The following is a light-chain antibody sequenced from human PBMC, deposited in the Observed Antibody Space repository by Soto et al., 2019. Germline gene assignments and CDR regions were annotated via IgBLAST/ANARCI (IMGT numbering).Light chain of an antibody. CDR2: KAS. CDR1: QGISNW. Sequence: DIQMTQSPSSLSASIGGRVTITCRASQGISNWLAWYQQKPGKAPNLLIYKASSLKSGVPLRFSGSGSGTDFTLTISCLQSEDFATYYCQQYYSYPQTFGQGTKVDIK. J-gene: IGKJ1*01. V-gene: IGKV1-5*03. CDR3: QQYYSYPQT.